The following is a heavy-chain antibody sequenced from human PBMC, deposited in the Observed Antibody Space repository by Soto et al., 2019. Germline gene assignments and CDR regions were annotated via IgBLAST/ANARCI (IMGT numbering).Heavy chain of an antibody. D-gene: IGHD3-9*01. V-gene: IGHV3-23*01. CDR1: GFTFRSYA. J-gene: IGHJ4*02. Sequence: EVQLLESGGGLVQPGGSLRLSCAASGFTFRSYAMSWVRQAPGKGVEWVSVISDSGGSTYYADSVKGRFPISRDNSKNTLFLQMNSLRVEDTAVYYCAKSKHYDILTGYCFDYWGQGTLVTVSS. CDR3: AKSKHYDILTGYCFDY. CDR2: ISDSGGST.